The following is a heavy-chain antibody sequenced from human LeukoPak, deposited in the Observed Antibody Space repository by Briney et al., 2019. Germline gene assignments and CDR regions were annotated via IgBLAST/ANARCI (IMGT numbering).Heavy chain of an antibody. CDR2: IYYSGST. CDR3: ARYRRAVAGSRPFDY. D-gene: IGHD6-19*01. CDR1: GGSISSSSYY. V-gene: IGHV4-39*01. Sequence: SETLSLTCTVSGGSISSSSYYWGWIRQPPGKGLEWIGSIYYSGSTYYSPSLKSRVTISVDTSKNQFSLKLSSVTAADTAVYYCARYRRAVAGSRPFDYWGQGTLVTVSS. J-gene: IGHJ4*02.